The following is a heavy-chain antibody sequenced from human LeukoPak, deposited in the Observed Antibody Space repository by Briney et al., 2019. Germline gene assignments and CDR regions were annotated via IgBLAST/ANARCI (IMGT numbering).Heavy chain of an antibody. Sequence: ASVTVSCKVSGYTLTELSMHWVRQAPGKGLEWMGGFDPEDGETIYAQRFQGRVTMTEDTSTDTAYMELSSLRSEDTAVYYCATIAAAGFDPWGQGTLVTVSS. CDR2: FDPEDGET. CDR3: ATIAAAGFDP. J-gene: IGHJ5*02. CDR1: GYTLTELS. V-gene: IGHV1-24*01. D-gene: IGHD6-25*01.